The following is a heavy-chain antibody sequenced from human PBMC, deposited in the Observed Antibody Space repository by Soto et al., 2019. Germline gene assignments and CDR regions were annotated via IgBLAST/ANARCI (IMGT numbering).Heavy chain of an antibody. CDR3: ARDPVTAD. V-gene: IGHV3-7*03. Sequence: LRLSCAASGVTLHNYYLSWVRQAPGKGLEWVGNIKGDGSDPHYVDSVKGRFTISRDNAENSIYLQMNSLKAEDTAMYYCARDPVTADWGQGTLVTV. CDR1: GVTLHNYY. CDR2: IKGDGSDP. J-gene: IGHJ4*02.